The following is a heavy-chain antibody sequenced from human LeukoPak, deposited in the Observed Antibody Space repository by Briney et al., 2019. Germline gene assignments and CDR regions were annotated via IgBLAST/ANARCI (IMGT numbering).Heavy chain of an antibody. J-gene: IGHJ4*02. CDR1: GYTLTELS. V-gene: IGHV1-24*01. CDR3: ATGVGWELLHYFDY. CDR2: FDPEDGET. D-gene: IGHD1-26*01. Sequence: ASVTVSCKVSGYTLTELSMHWVRQAPGKGLEWMGGFDPEDGETIYAQKFQGRVTMTEDTSTDTAYMELSSLRSEDTAVYYCATGVGWELLHYFDYWGQGTLVTVSS.